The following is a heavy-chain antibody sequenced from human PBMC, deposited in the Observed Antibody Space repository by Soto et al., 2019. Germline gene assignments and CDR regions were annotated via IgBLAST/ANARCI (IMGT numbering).Heavy chain of an antibody. D-gene: IGHD1-26*01. V-gene: IGHV4-59*01. CDR1: GGSISSYY. CDR3: ARGGSYYGVMYY. CDR2: IYYSGST. Sequence: SETLSLTCTVSGGSISSYYWSWIRQPPGKGLEWIGYIYYSGSTNYNPSLKSRVTISVDTSKNQFSLKLSSVTAADTAVYYCARGGSYYGVMYYWRQGTLVTVS. J-gene: IGHJ4*02.